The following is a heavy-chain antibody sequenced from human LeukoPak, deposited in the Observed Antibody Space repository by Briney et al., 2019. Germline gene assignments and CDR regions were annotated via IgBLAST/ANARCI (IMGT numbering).Heavy chain of an antibody. V-gene: IGHV3-48*04. CDR1: GFTFSSYS. J-gene: IGHJ4*02. D-gene: IGHD5-12*01. CDR3: AKSPGGYSGPFGD. Sequence: GGSLRLSCAASGFTFSSYSMNWVRQAPGKGLEWVSYISTSGTAVYYADSVKGRFTISRDNAKNSLYLQMNSLRVEDTAVYYCAKSPGGYSGPFGDWGQGTLVTVSS. CDR2: ISTSGTAV.